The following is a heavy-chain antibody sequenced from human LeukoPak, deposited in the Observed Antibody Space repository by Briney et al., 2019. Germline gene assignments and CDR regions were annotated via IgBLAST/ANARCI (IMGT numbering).Heavy chain of an antibody. J-gene: IGHJ4*02. D-gene: IGHD5-12*01. CDR3: AREGSSGRYFDY. Sequence: SQTLSLTCAVSGGSISSSNWWSWVRRPPGKGLQWIGEIYHSGSTNYNPSLKSRVTISVDRSKNQFSLKLSSVTAADTAVYYCAREGSSGRYFDYWGQGTLVTVSS. V-gene: IGHV4-4*02. CDR1: GGSISSSNW. CDR2: IYHSGST.